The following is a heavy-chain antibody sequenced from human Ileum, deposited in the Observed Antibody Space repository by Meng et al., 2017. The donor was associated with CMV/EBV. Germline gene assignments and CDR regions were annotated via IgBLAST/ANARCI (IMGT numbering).Heavy chain of an antibody. D-gene: IGHD3-22*01. CDR3: AKTTYYYDSSAVGRGGNFDS. CDR2: MSGSGRTT. CDR1: SSYD. V-gene: IGHV3-23*01. Sequence: SSYDMRWVHQAPGKGLEWVSSMSGSGRTTYYADSVKGRFTISRDNSKNTLYLQMDSLRTEDTAVYYCAKTTYYYDSSAVGRGGNFDSWGQGALVTVSS. J-gene: IGHJ4*02.